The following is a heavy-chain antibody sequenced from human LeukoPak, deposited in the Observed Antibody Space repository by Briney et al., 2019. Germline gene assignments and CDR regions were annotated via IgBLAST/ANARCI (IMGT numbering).Heavy chain of an antibody. CDR2: ITSGTRT. Sequence: GGSLRLSCVASGFTFSSHGMNWVRQAPGKGLEWVSGITSGTRTYYADSVKGRFAISRDDSKNTAYLQMDSLKTEDTAVYYCTGNYYGSGSYADFDYWGQGTLVTVSS. CDR3: TGNYYGSGSYADFDY. CDR1: GFTFSSHG. D-gene: IGHD3-10*01. J-gene: IGHJ4*02. V-gene: IGHV3-23*01.